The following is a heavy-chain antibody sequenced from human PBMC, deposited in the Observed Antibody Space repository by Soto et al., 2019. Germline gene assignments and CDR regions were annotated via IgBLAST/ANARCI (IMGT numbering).Heavy chain of an antibody. J-gene: IGHJ4*02. CDR2: IKQDGSEK. CDR1: GFTFSSYW. D-gene: IGHD3-3*01. CDR3: ARGRLGAYYDFWSGYYSFDY. Sequence: GGSLRLSCAASGFTFSSYWMSWVRQAPGKGLEWVANIKQDGSEKYYVDSVKGRFTISRDNAKNSLYLQMNSLRAEDTAVYYCARGRLGAYYDFWSGYYSFDYWGQGTLVTVSS. V-gene: IGHV3-7*01.